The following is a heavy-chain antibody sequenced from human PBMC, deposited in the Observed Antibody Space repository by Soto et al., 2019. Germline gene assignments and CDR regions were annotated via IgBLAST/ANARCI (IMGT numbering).Heavy chain of an antibody. J-gene: IGHJ4*02. V-gene: IGHV3-48*04. CDR2: ISSSSSTI. Sequence: GGSLRLSCAASGFTFSSYSMNWVRQAPGKGLEWVSYISSSSSTIYYADSVKGRFTISRDNAKNSLYLQMNSLRAEDTALYYCAKDLSSSYNYIDYWGQGTLVTVSS. CDR1: GFTFSSYS. D-gene: IGHD6-6*01. CDR3: AKDLSSSYNYIDY.